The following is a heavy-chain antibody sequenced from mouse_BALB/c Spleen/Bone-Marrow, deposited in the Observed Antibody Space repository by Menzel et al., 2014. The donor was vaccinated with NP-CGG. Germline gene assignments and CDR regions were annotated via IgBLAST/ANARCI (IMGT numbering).Heavy chain of an antibody. J-gene: IGHJ1*01. CDR2: INPISGDT. D-gene: IGHD2-3*01. CDR3: AMGVRLYWYFDV. V-gene: IGHV1-26*01. CDR1: GYIFTDYY. Sequence: EVQGVESGPELVKPGVSVKMSCKASGYIFTDYYMKWVKQSHGKSLEWIGDINPISGDTFYNQKFKGKATLTVDRSSSTAYMQLDSLTSEDSAVYYCAMGVRLYWYFDVWGAGATVTVSS.